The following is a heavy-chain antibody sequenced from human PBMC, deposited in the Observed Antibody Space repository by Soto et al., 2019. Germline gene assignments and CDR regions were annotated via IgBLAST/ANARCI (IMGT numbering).Heavy chain of an antibody. CDR1: GGSISSSSYY. D-gene: IGHD2-15*01. CDR3: AREGGRYCSGGSCQVDY. V-gene: IGHV4-39*02. J-gene: IGHJ4*02. Sequence: QLQLQESGRGLVKPSETLSLTCTVSGGSISSSSYYWGWIRQPPGKGLEWIGSIYYSGNTYYTPSLKSRVTISVDTSKNQFSLKLSSVTAADTAVYYCAREGGRYCSGGSCQVDYWGQGTLVTVSS. CDR2: IYYSGNT.